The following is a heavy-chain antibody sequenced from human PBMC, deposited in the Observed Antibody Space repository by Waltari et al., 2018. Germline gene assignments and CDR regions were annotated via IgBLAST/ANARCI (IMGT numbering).Heavy chain of an antibody. V-gene: IGHV1-18*01. D-gene: IGHD4-4*01. Sequence: QVQLVQSGAEVKKPGSSVKVSCKASGGTFSSYAISWVRQAPGQGLEWMGWISAVNGHTNYAQNLQNRVTMNADTSTTTAYMELRSLTSEDTAVYYCARAVAEVTRVFDYLGQGTLVTVSS. J-gene: IGHJ4*02. CDR2: ISAVNGHT. CDR3: ARAVAEVTRVFDY. CDR1: GGTFSSYA.